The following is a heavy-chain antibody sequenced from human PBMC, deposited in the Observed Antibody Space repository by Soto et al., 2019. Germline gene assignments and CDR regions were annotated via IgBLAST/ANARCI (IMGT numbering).Heavy chain of an antibody. CDR3: ARYCGGDCYPRSAFDI. Sequence: QVQLVQSGAEVKKPGASVKVSCKASGYTFTSYDINWVRQATGQGLEWMGWINPNSGNTGYAQKFQGRVTMTRNTSISTAYMELSSLRSEDTAVYYCARYCGGDCYPRSAFDIWGQGTMVTVSS. CDR1: GYTFTSYD. D-gene: IGHD2-21*02. J-gene: IGHJ3*02. CDR2: INPNSGNT. V-gene: IGHV1-8*01.